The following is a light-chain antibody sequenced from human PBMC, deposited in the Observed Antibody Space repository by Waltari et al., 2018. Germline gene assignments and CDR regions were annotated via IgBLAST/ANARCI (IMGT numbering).Light chain of an antibody. CDR2: EDN. CDR3: QSYDGSSVV. CDR1: SDSIASFY. Sequence: NFMLTQPHSMSESPGKTVIISCTRSSDSIASFYVQLFQQRPGSAPTTVIFEDNQRPSGVPDRFSGSIDSSSNSASLTISGLKPEDEADYYCQSYDGSSVVFGGGTKLTVL. V-gene: IGLV6-57*04. J-gene: IGLJ2*01.